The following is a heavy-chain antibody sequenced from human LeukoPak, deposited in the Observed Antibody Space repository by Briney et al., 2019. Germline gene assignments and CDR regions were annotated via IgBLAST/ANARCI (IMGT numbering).Heavy chain of an antibody. CDR3: ASRIMITFGGVTPDAFDI. J-gene: IGHJ3*02. V-gene: IGHV4-31*02. CDR2: IYYSGST. Sequence: LRLSCAASGFTFSSYAMHWVRQHPGKGLEWIGYIYYSGSTYYNPSLKSRVTVSVDTSKNQFSLKLSSVTAADTAVYYCASRIMITFGGVTPDAFDIWGQGTMVTVSS. CDR1: GFTFSSYAMH. D-gene: IGHD3-16*01.